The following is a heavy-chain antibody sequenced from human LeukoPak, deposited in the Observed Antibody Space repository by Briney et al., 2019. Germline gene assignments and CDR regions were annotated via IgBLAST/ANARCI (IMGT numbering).Heavy chain of an antibody. D-gene: IGHD5-12*01. V-gene: IGHV4-39*01. J-gene: IGHJ4*02. CDR3: ARLRGYTDGNPGY. CDR2: IYYTGDT. Sequence: PSETLSLXCTVSGGSISSSSSSYYWGWIRQLPGKGLEWVGSIYYTGDTYYNSSLKSRVTISVDTSKNQFSLKLSSVTAADTALYYCARLRGYTDGNPGYWGQGSLVTVSS. CDR1: GGSISSSSSSYY.